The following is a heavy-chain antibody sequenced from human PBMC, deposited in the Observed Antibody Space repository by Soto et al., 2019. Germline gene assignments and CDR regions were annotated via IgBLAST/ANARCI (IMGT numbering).Heavy chain of an antibody. CDR1: GLAFGNYW. CDR3: AKGDATLTDY. J-gene: IGHJ4*02. CDR2: IDNDGSTT. Sequence: EVQLVESGGGLVQPGASLRLSCAASGLAFGNYWMHWVRQAPGKGLVWVSRIDNDGSTTAYADSVEGRFIISRDNAKNTVYLQMHDLEVEDTAVYYCAKGDATLTDYWGQGTLVIVSS. V-gene: IGHV3-74*01. D-gene: IGHD2-21*02.